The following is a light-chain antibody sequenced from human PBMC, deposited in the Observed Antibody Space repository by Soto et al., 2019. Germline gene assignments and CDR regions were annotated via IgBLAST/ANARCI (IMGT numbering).Light chain of an antibody. CDR2: NTH. Sequence: QAVVTQEPSLTVSTGGTVTLTCASSTGAVTSDYYPNWFQQKHGQAPTSLIYNTHNRHSWTPARFSGSLLGNRAALTLSGALPEDEAEYYCLLFSGGAYVFGPGTKVTVL. V-gene: IGLV7-43*01. J-gene: IGLJ1*01. CDR3: LLFSGGAYV. CDR1: TGAVTSDYY.